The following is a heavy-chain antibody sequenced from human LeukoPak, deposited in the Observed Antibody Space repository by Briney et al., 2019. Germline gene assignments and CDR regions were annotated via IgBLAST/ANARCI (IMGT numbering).Heavy chain of an antibody. Sequence: GGSLRLSCAASGFRFSDFTMTWVRQAPGKGPEWVSAIGGRGTSTYYADSLGGRFTFSRDNSKNTLYLQMNSLRAEDTAVYYCAKDPHVGATAVDYWGQRTLVTVSS. J-gene: IGHJ4*02. V-gene: IGHV3-23*01. CDR2: IGGRGTST. CDR3: AKDPHVGATAVDY. D-gene: IGHD1-26*01. CDR1: GFRFSDFT.